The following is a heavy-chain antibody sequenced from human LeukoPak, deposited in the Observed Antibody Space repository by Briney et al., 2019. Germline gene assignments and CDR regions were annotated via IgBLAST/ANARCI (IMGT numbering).Heavy chain of an antibody. CDR1: GGSLNGHY. Sequence: ETLSLTCAVYGGSLNGHYWSWIRQPPGKGLEWIGEGSESGGTKFNPSLKSRVTISADTSKNQFSLKLNSVTAADTAVYYCAREWRGSGSFWGQGTLVTVSS. CDR2: GSESGGT. CDR3: AREWRGSGSF. J-gene: IGHJ4*02. V-gene: IGHV4-34*01. D-gene: IGHD3-10*01.